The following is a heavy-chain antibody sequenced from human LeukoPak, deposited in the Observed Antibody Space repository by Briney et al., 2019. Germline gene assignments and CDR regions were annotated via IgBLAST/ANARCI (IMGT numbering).Heavy chain of an antibody. CDR1: GYTFTNYY. J-gene: IGHJ4*02. Sequence: GASAKVSCKASGYTFTNYYMHWVRQAPGQGLEWMGIINPSGGSTSYAQKFQGRVAMTRDTSTSTVFMEMSSLRSEDTAVYYCARDRLDSSGFYHLLDYWGQGTLVTVSS. V-gene: IGHV1-46*01. D-gene: IGHD3-22*01. CDR3: ARDRLDSSGFYHLLDY. CDR2: INPSGGST.